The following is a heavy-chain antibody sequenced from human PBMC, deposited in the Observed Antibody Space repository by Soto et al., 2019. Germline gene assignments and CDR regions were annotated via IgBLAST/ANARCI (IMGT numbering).Heavy chain of an antibody. CDR1: GYTFTSYY. CDR3: ARDRNGNYYYGMDV. V-gene: IGHV1-46*01. J-gene: IGHJ6*02. D-gene: IGHD1-1*01. CDR2: INPSGGST. Sequence: ASVKVSCKASGYTFTSYYMHWVRQAPGQGLEWMGIINPSGGSTSYAQKFQGRVTITADESTSTAYMELSSLRSEDTAVYYCARDRNGNYYYGMDVWGQGTTVTVSS.